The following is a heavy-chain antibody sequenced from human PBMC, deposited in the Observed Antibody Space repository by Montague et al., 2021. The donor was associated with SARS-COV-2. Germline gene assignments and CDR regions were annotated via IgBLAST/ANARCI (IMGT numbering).Heavy chain of an antibody. CDR1: GGSFSGYY. CDR2: INHSGST. CDR3: ARGLAELRYFDWYHYYFDY. V-gene: IGHV4-34*01. Sequence: ETLPLTCAVYGGSFSGYYWSWIRQPPGKGLEWIGEINHSGSTNYNPSLKSRVTISVDTSKNQFSLKLSSVTAADTAVYYCARGLAELRYFDWYHYYFDYWGQGTLVTVSS. D-gene: IGHD3-9*01. J-gene: IGHJ4*02.